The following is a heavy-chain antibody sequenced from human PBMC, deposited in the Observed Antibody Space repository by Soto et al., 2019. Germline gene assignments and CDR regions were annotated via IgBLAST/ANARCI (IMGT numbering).Heavy chain of an antibody. CDR3: ARGRFGELSTPDY. CDR2: IYYSGST. Sequence: QVQLQESGPGLVKPSQTLSLTCTVSGGSISSGGYYWSWIRQHPGKGLEWIGYIYYSGSTYYNPSLKSRVTISVDTSKNQCSLKLSSVTAADTAVYYCARGRFGELSTPDYWGQGTLVTVSS. V-gene: IGHV4-31*03. J-gene: IGHJ4*02. D-gene: IGHD3-10*01. CDR1: GGSISSGGYY.